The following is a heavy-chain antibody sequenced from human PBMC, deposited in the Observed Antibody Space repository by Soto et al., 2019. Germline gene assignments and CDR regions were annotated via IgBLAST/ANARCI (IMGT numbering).Heavy chain of an antibody. CDR3: ARVRGSTKSGFDP. Sequence: QVQLVQSGAEVKKPGASVKVSCKASGYTFTSYYMHWVRQAPGQGLEWMGIINPSGGSTSYAQKFQGRVTMTRDTSTSTVYMELSSLRSEDTAVHYCARVRGSTKSGFDPWGQGTLVTVSS. CDR1: GYTFTSYY. V-gene: IGHV1-46*03. CDR2: INPSGGST. D-gene: IGHD3-10*01. J-gene: IGHJ5*02.